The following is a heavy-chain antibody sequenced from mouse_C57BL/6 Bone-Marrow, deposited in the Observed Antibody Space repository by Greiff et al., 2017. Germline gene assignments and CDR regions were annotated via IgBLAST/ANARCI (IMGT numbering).Heavy chain of an antibody. Sequence: VKVVESGPELVKPGASVKISCKASGYAFSSSWMNWVKQRPGKGLEWIGRIYPGDGDTNYNGKFKGKATLTADKSSSTAYMQLSSLTSEDSAVYFCARLGFAYWGQGTLVTVSA. CDR1: GYAFSSSW. CDR3: ARLGFAY. CDR2: IYPGDGDT. V-gene: IGHV1-82*01. J-gene: IGHJ3*01.